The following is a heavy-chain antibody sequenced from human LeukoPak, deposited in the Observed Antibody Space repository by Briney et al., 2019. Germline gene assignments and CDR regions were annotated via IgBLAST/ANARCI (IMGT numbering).Heavy chain of an antibody. D-gene: IGHD2-15*01. V-gene: IGHV3-48*02. Sequence: GGSLRLSCAASGFTFSSYSMNWVRQAPGKGLEWVSYISSSSGTIYYADSVKGRFTISRDNAKNSLYLRMNSLRDEDTAVYYCARVVVDIVVVVAANDYWGQGTLVTVSS. CDR1: GFTFSSYS. CDR3: ARVVVDIVVVVAANDY. CDR2: ISSSSGTI. J-gene: IGHJ4*02.